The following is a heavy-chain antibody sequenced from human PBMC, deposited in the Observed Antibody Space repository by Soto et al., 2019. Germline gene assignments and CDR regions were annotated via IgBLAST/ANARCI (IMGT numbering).Heavy chain of an antibody. V-gene: IGHV3-30*04. CDR1: GFTFSNYT. Sequence: QSGGSLRLSCAASGFTFSNYTMHWVRQAPGKGLEWVALISYDEIDKYFADAVKGRFTISRDNSKNTLYLQMDSLRAEDTAVYYCAKDGPRDDPGRYDFWSGYYSWDSVYFDYWGQGTLVTVSS. CDR2: ISYDEIDK. J-gene: IGHJ4*02. CDR3: AKDGPRDDPGRYDFWSGYYSWDSVYFDY. D-gene: IGHD3-3*01.